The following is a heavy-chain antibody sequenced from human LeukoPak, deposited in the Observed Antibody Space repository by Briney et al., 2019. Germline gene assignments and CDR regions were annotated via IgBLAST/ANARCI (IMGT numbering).Heavy chain of an antibody. Sequence: SETLSLTCTVSGASISSYYWSWIRQPPGKGLEWIGYIYYSGSTNYNPSLESRVTMSVDTSKNQLSLNLNSVTAADTAVYYCARLTDKSSDYYFFFDYWGQGTLVTVSS. CDR2: IYYSGST. D-gene: IGHD3-22*01. J-gene: IGHJ4*02. CDR3: ARLTDKSSDYYFFFDY. CDR1: GASISSYY. V-gene: IGHV4-59*01.